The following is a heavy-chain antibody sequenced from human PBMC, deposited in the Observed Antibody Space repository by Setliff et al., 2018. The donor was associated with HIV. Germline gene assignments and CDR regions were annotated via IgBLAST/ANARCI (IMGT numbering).Heavy chain of an antibody. Sequence: GGSLRLSCAASGVSVSDVWMSWVRQAPGKGLTWVGHIRRNFDGGATDYAAPVKGRFTISRDDSHNTLFLQMNSLTTEDTAVYYCTTDSHIGATWHYFDKWGQGALVTVS. CDR1: GVSVSDVW. CDR3: TTDSHIGATWHYFDK. V-gene: IGHV3-15*01. D-gene: IGHD1-26*01. CDR2: IRRNFDGGAT. J-gene: IGHJ4*02.